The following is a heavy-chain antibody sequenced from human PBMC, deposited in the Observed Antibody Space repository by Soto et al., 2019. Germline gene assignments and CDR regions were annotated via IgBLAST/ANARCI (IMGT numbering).Heavy chain of an antibody. V-gene: IGHV4-39*01. CDR3: AGSIITMVRGVILNYFDP. J-gene: IGHJ5*02. CDR2: IFYSGST. Sequence: QLQLQESGPGLVKPSETLSLTCTVSGGSISSSSYYWGWIRQPPGKGLEWIGNIFYSGSTYYNPSLKSRVTISVDTSKNQFALHLSSVTATDTAVYYCAGSIITMVRGVILNYFDPWGPGTLVTVSS. CDR1: GGSISSSSYY. D-gene: IGHD3-10*01.